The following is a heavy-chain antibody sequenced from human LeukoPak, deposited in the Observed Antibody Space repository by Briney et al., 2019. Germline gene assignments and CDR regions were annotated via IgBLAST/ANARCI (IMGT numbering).Heavy chain of an antibody. V-gene: IGHV3-23*01. CDR1: GFTFSSYA. D-gene: IGHD6-19*01. J-gene: IGHJ4*02. CDR2: ISGRGGGT. CDR3: AKVGSGGYYFDY. Sequence: GGSLRLSCAASGFTFSSYAMSWVRQAPGKGLEWVSGISGRGGGTFYAVSVKGRFTISRDNYKNTLYMEMDSLRAEDTAVYYCAKVGSGGYYFDYWGQGTLVTVSS.